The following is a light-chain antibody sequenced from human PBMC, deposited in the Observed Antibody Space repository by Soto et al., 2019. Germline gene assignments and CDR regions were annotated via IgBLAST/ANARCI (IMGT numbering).Light chain of an antibody. CDR2: AAS. J-gene: IGKJ1*01. CDR3: QQSFSTPRT. Sequence: DIQLTQSPSSLSASVGDRVTITCRASQSISSYLNWYQQKPGKAPNLLIYAASSLQSGVPSRFSGSGSGTDFTLTISSLHPEDFGTYFCQQSFSTPRTFGQGTKVEI. V-gene: IGKV1-39*01. CDR1: QSISSY.